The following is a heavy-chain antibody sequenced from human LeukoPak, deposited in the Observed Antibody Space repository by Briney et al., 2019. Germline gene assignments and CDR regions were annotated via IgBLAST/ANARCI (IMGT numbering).Heavy chain of an antibody. CDR3: ARGHYNCAGDCYIDY. CDR2: ISSSSGSI. V-gene: IGHV3-48*04. J-gene: IGHJ4*02. Sequence: GGSLRLSCAASGFTFSSYSMNWVRQAPGKGLEWVSYISSSSGSIYYADSVKGRFTISRDNANNSLYLQMHSLRAGDTGVYFCARGHYNCAGDCYIDYWGQGTLVTVSS. CDR1: GFTFSSYS. D-gene: IGHD2-21*02.